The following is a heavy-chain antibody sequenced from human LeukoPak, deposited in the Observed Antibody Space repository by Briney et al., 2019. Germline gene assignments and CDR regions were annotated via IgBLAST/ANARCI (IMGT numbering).Heavy chain of an antibody. V-gene: IGHV4-30-4*01. CDR3: ARERDDYDFWSGFDY. CDR1: AGSISSGDYY. D-gene: IGHD3-3*01. Sequence: PPETLSLTCSVSAGSISSGDYYWSWIRQPPGKGLEWIGYIYYSGSTYYNPSLKSRVTISVDTSKNQFSLKLSSVTAADTAVYYCARERDDYDFWSGFDYWGQGTLVTVSS. J-gene: IGHJ4*02. CDR2: IYYSGST.